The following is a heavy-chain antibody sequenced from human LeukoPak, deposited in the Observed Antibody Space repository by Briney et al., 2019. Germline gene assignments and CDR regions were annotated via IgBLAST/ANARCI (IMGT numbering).Heavy chain of an antibody. Sequence: SLTLSCAASGCTFSSYAMSWVRQAPGRGLERVANIKADGSKKDYVDFVKGRFTISRDNAKNSLYLQMDSLRSEDTAVYFCAREDMWAFDIWGQGTMVTVSS. CDR1: GCTFSSYA. V-gene: IGHV3-7*01. J-gene: IGHJ3*02. CDR3: AREDMWAFDI. D-gene: IGHD2-15*01. CDR2: IKADGSKK.